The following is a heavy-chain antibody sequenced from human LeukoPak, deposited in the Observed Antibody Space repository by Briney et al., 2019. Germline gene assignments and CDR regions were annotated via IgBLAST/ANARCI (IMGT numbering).Heavy chain of an antibody. D-gene: IGHD2-15*01. J-gene: IGHJ5*02. CDR1: GYIFTSYG. V-gene: IGHV1-18*01. CDR2: ISVYNGHT. CDR3: ARSCSGGGCYHNWFDP. Sequence: GASVKVSCKASGYIFTSYGISWVRQAPGQRLEWMGWISVYNGHTNYAQKFQDRVTMTTDTSTNTAYMELRGLTSDDTAVYYCARSCSGGGCYHNWFDPWGQGTLVTVSS.